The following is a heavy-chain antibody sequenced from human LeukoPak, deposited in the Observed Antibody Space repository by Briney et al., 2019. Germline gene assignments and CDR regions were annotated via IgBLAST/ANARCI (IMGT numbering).Heavy chain of an antibody. Sequence: PSETLSLTCSVSGGSISSYYWSWIRQPPGKGLEWIGYISYSGSTKYNPSLKSRVTISVDTSKNQFSLKVSSVTAADTAVCYCARLWSPMVEIDYWGQGTLVTVSS. D-gene: IGHD2-15*01. V-gene: IGHV4-59*08. J-gene: IGHJ4*02. CDR2: ISYSGST. CDR3: ARLWSPMVEIDY. CDR1: GGSISSYY.